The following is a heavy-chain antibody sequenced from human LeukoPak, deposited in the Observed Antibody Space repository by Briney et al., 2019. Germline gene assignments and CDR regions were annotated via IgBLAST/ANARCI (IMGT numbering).Heavy chain of an antibody. D-gene: IGHD3-22*01. CDR3: TSAAITMIVVVPFDY. CDR2: ISHDGSYK. J-gene: IGHJ4*02. Sequence: GRSLRLSCAASKFTFSSYAIHWVRQAPGKGLEWVSIISHDGSYKYYTDSVKGRFTISRDNSKNTLYLQMNSLKTEDTAVYYCTSAAITMIVVVPFDYWGQGTLVTVSS. CDR1: KFTFSSYA. V-gene: IGHV3-30*04.